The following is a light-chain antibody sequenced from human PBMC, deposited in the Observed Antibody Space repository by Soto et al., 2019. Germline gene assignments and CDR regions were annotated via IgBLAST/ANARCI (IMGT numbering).Light chain of an antibody. Sequence: EIVLRQSPATLSLSPGERATLSCRASQSFSSYLAWYQQKPGQAPRLLIYDASNRATGIPARFRGSGSGTDFTLTISRLEPEDFAVYYCQVDGRSPWTFGQGTKVDIK. CDR1: QSFSSY. J-gene: IGKJ1*01. CDR3: QVDGRSPWT. CDR2: DAS. V-gene: IGKV3-11*01.